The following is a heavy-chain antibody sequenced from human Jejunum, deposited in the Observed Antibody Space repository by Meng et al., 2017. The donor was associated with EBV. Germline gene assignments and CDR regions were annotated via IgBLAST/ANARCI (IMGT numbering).Heavy chain of an antibody. J-gene: IGHJ4*02. V-gene: IGHV1-2*06. D-gene: IGHD3-22*01. CDR2: INPNSGGT. Sequence: QVHLMKSRSEVKQPGASVRVSCKASGYTFTGYFIHWVRQAPGPGLEWMGRINPNSGGTSYTQKFQDSGTMTRETSITTAYMELSRLGSDDTAVYYCARDYSDSSRQGYWGQGTLVTVSS. CDR1: GYTFTGYF. CDR3: ARDYSDSSRQGY.